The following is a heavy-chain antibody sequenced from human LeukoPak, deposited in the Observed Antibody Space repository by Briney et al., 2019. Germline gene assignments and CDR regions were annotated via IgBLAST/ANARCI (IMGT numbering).Heavy chain of an antibody. CDR3: AKYGGTSGTSFDI. Sequence: GGSLRLSCAASGFTFTSYWMSWLRQAPGKGLEWVANIKQDGSARGYLDSVRGRFTISRDNAKHSVYLQMNSLTVEDTAVYYCAKYGGTSGTSFDIWGQGTMVTVPS. D-gene: IGHD4-23*01. V-gene: IGHV3-7*01. J-gene: IGHJ3*02. CDR1: GFTFTSYW. CDR2: IKQDGSAR.